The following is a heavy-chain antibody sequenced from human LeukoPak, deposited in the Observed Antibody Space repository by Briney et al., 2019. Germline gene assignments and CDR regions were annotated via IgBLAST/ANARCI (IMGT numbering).Heavy chain of an antibody. D-gene: IGHD2-2*01. V-gene: IGHV3-11*05. CDR2: ISTGSSYT. CDR3: ARAEGGPAAAIY. CDR1: GFTFSDYY. J-gene: IGHJ4*02. Sequence: GGSLRLSCAASGFTFSDYYMSWIRQAPGRGLEWVSYISTGSSYTNYADSVKGRFTISRDNAKNSLYLQMNSLRAEDTALYYCARAEGGPAAAIYWGQGTLVTVSS.